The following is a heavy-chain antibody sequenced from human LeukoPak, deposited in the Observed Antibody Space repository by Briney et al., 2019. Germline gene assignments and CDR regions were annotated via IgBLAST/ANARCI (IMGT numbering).Heavy chain of an antibody. V-gene: IGHV3-53*04. CDR1: GFTFSSYS. CDR2: IYSGGST. Sequence: GGSLRLSCAASGFTFSSYSMNWVRQAPGKGLEWVSVIYSGGSTYYADSVKGRFTISRHNSKNTLYLQMNSLRAEDTAVYYCARGLGIAAAGNYYYYGMDVWGQGTTVTVSS. D-gene: IGHD6-13*01. CDR3: ARGLGIAAAGNYYYYGMDV. J-gene: IGHJ6*02.